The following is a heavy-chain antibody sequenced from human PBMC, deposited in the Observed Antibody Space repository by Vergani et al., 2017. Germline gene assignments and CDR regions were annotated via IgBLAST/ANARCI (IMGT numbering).Heavy chain of an antibody. CDR1: GFTFSGSA. Sequence: EVQLVESGGGLVQPGGSLKLSCAASGFTFSGSAMHWVRQASGKGLGWVGRIRSKANSYATVYAASVKGRFTISRDDSKNTAYLQMNSLKTEDTAVYYCTSNIAAYLTYAYYYGMDVWGQGTTVTVSS. V-gene: IGHV3-73*01. J-gene: IGHJ6*02. D-gene: IGHD6-13*01. CDR2: IRSKANSYAT. CDR3: TSNIAAYLTYAYYYGMDV.